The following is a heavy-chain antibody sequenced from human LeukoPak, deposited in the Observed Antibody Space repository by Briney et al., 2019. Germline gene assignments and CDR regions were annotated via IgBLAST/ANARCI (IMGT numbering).Heavy chain of an antibody. Sequence: ASVKVSCKASGYTFTGYYMHWVRQAPGQGLEWMGWINPNSGGTNYAQKFQGRATMTRDTSTSTVYMELSSLRSEDTAVYYCARNPFFDYYDSRGYPLYYFDYWGQGTLVTVSS. CDR2: INPNSGGT. CDR3: ARNPFFDYYDSRGYPLYYFDY. D-gene: IGHD3-22*01. CDR1: GYTFTGYY. J-gene: IGHJ4*02. V-gene: IGHV1-2*02.